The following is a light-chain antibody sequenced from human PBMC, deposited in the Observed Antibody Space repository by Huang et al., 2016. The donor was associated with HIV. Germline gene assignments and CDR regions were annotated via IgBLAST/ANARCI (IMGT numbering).Light chain of an antibody. CDR1: QSVNSY. Sequence: ETVLTQSPATLSLSPRERATLSCRASQSVNSYLAWYQQKPGQTPRLLIYDASNRATGIPARFSGSGSGTDFTLTISSLEPEDFAVYYCQQRKYWPPITFGQGTRLEMK. V-gene: IGKV3-11*01. CDR3: QQRKYWPPIT. CDR2: DAS. J-gene: IGKJ5*01.